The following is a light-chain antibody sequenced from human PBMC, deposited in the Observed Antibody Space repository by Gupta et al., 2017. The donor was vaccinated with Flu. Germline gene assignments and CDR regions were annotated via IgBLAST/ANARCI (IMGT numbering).Light chain of an antibody. J-gene: IGKJ1*01. CDR2: DAC. CDR3: QQRNVWPWT. Sequence: PATLSLSPGKRAPPSCRARLTISRYLMWYQQKPGQAPSLLIYDACSRATGIPARFSGSGSGTDFTLTISSLEPEDSAVYYCQQRNVWPWTFGQGTKVEIK. V-gene: IGKV3-11*01. CDR1: LTISRY.